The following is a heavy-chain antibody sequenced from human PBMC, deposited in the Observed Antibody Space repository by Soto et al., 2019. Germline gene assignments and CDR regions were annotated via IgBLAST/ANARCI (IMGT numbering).Heavy chain of an antibody. CDR2: IIPIFGTA. CDR1: GGTCSMYA. D-gene: IGHD2-8*02. J-gene: IGHJ3*02. Sequence: SVKVSCKASGGTCSMYAISGVLQAPLQWLDWMGGIIPIFGTANYAQKFQGRVTITADKSTSTAYMELSSLRSEDTAVYFCARVGRDGYKPWWAVGAFDIWGQGTMVTVSS. V-gene: IGHV1-69*06. CDR3: ARVGRDGYKPWWAVGAFDI.